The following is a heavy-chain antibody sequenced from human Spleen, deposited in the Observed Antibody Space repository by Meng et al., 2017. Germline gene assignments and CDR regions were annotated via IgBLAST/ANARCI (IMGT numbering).Heavy chain of an antibody. V-gene: IGHV4-34*01. CDR2: INHRGNT. D-gene: IGHD4-11*01. Sequence: QVQLQQWGAGLLKPSETLSPPCVVAGGSFSDYYWSWTRQPPGKGLEWIGEINHRGNTNYNSFLESRVTISVDTSQNSLSLKLSSVTAADSAVYYCARGPTTVAHDFDYWGQGTLVTVSS. CDR3: ARGPTTVAHDFDY. J-gene: IGHJ4*02. CDR1: GGSFSDYY.